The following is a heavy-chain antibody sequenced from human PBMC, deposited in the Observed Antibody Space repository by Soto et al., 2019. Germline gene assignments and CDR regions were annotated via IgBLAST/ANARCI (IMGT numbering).Heavy chain of an antibody. Sequence: QVQLVQSGAEVKKPGSSVKVSCKASGGTFSNYAINWVRQAPGQGLEWMGENIPLFGTPNYAQKFQGRVTFTAHKSTSTAYMELRSLRSDDTAVYYCARGWETVGTTTPFAYWGQGTLVTVSS. V-gene: IGHV1-69*06. CDR3: ARGWETVGTTTPFAY. D-gene: IGHD1-26*01. CDR2: NIPLFGTP. J-gene: IGHJ4*02. CDR1: GGTFSNYA.